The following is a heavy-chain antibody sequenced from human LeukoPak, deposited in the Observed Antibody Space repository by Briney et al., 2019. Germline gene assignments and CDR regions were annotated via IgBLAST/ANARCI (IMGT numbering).Heavy chain of an antibody. V-gene: IGHV3-21*01. Sequence: GGSLRLSCAASGFTFNTYTMNWVRQAPGKGLEWVSSITASSTAIYSADSVKGRFTISRDNAKNFLYLRMNSLRAEDTAVYYCARTYYDILTGYNPYFGYWGQGILVTVSS. D-gene: IGHD3-9*01. CDR2: ITASSTAI. CDR3: ARTYYDILTGYNPYFGY. J-gene: IGHJ4*02. CDR1: GFTFNTYT.